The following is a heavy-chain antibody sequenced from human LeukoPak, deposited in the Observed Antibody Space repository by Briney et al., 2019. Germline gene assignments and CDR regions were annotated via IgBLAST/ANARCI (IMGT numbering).Heavy chain of an antibody. V-gene: IGHV3-21*01. CDR3: ARSSYSSSWYTQSFLSDYYMDV. CDR2: ISSSGSYI. D-gene: IGHD6-13*01. CDR1: GFTFNTYS. Sequence: GGSLRLSCAASGFTFNTYSMNWVRQAPGKGLEWVSSISSSGSYIYYADSVKGRFTISRDNAKNSLYLQMNSLRAEDTAVYYCARSSYSSSWYTQSFLSDYYMDVWGKGTTVTVSS. J-gene: IGHJ6*03.